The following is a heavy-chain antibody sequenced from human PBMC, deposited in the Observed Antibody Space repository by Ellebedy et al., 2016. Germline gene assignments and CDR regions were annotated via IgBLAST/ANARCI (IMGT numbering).Heavy chain of an antibody. V-gene: IGHV4-34*01. Sequence: SETLSLTCAVYGGSFSGYYWTWIRQPPGKGLEWIGEINHSGSTNFNPSLKSRVTISIDTSKNQFSLKLNSVTAADTAVYFCARGRTISMLRGGWFDPWGQGTLVTVSS. CDR2: INHSGST. CDR3: ARGRTISMLRGGWFDP. D-gene: IGHD3-10*01. CDR1: GGSFSGYY. J-gene: IGHJ5*02.